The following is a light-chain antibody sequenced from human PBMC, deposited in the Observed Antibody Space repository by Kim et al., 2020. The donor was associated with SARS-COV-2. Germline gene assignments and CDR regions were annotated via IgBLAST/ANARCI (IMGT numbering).Light chain of an antibody. J-gene: IGLJ2*01. CDR1: SSDVGGYNS. CDR2: EVS. CDR3: SSYAGSNNLV. V-gene: IGLV2-8*01. Sequence: GQSVTISCTGPSSDVGGYNSVSWYQQHPGKAPRLMIYEVSKRPSGVPDRFSGSKSGNTASLTVSGLQAEDEADYYCSSYAGSNNLVFGGGTQLTVL.